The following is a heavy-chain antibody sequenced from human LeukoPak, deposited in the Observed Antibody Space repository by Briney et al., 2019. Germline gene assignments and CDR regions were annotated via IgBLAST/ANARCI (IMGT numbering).Heavy chain of an antibody. CDR3: ARDGSGSGSPKFDY. J-gene: IGHJ4*02. V-gene: IGHV3-30*03. D-gene: IGHD3-10*01. Sequence: GGSLRLSCAASGFSFNTYGMHWVRQAPGKGLEWVAVISHDGSYKYYTDSVKGRFTISRDNSKNTLYLQMNSLRAEDTAVYYCARDGSGSGSPKFDYWGQGTLVTVSS. CDR2: ISHDGSYK. CDR1: GFSFNTYG.